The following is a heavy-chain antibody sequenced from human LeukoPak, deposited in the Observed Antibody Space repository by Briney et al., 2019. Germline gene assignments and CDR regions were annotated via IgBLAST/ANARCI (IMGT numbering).Heavy chain of an antibody. CDR2: IYYSGST. D-gene: IGHD3-10*01. J-gene: IGHJ4*02. V-gene: IGHV4-59*01. Sequence: PSEALSLTCTVSGGSISSYYWSWIRQAPGKGLEWIGYIYYSGSTNYNPSLKSRVTISVDTSKNQFSLKLSSVTAADTAVYYCARDRGVRGVSFFDYWGQGTLVTVSS. CDR1: GGSISSYY. CDR3: ARDRGVRGVSFFDY.